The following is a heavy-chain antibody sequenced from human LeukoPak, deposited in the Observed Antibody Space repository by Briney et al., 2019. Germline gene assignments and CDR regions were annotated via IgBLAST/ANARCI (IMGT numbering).Heavy chain of an antibody. CDR3: ARDCSSSFDAFDI. V-gene: IGHV4-59*12. Sequence: SETLSLTCTVSGGSISSYYWSWIRQPPGKGLEWIGYIYYSGSTYYNPSLKSRVTISVDTSKNQFSLKLSSVTAADTAVYYCARDCSSSFDAFDIWGQGTMVTVSS. D-gene: IGHD6-13*01. CDR2: IYYSGST. CDR1: GGSISSYY. J-gene: IGHJ3*02.